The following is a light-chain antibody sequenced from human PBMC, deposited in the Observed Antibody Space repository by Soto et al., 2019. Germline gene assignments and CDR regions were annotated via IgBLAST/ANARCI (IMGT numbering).Light chain of an antibody. CDR3: SSYTWSPTLYA. J-gene: IGLJ1*01. V-gene: IGLV2-23*01. CDR1: SSDVGNFEH. CDR2: EDT. Sequence: QSDLTQPASWSVAARHSISISCASSDVGNFEHISWYQQHPGKGPKLIIYEDTRRPSGISGRFSGSKSGNTASLTISGLQAEDEADYYCSSYTWSPTLYAFAPGTRSPS.